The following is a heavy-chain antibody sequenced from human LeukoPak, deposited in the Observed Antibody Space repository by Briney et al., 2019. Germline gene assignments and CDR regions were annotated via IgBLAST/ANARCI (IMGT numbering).Heavy chain of an antibody. V-gene: IGHV7-4-1*02. Sequence: GASVKVSCKASGYTFNRYGIDWVRQAPGQGLEWMGWINTNTGNPTYAQGFTGRFVFSLDTSVGTAYLQINSLKAEDTAVYYCARALPKIFGVVTNFDYWGQGTLVTVSS. J-gene: IGHJ4*02. D-gene: IGHD3-3*01. CDR3: ARALPKIFGVVTNFDY. CDR2: INTNTGNP. CDR1: GYTFNRYG.